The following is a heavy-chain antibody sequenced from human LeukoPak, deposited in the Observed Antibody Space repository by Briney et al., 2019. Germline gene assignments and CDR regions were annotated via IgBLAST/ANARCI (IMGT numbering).Heavy chain of an antibody. Sequence: ASVKVSCKASGNTFTDYSMHWVRQAPGQGLEWMGWINPNSGGTNYAQKFQDRVTMTRDTSISTAYMELSRLRSGDTAVYYCATDFHCSGGICYPRDWFDPWGQGTLVTVSS. D-gene: IGHD2-15*01. CDR2: INPNSGGT. J-gene: IGHJ5*02. CDR3: ATDFHCSGGICYPRDWFDP. V-gene: IGHV1-2*02. CDR1: GNTFTDYS.